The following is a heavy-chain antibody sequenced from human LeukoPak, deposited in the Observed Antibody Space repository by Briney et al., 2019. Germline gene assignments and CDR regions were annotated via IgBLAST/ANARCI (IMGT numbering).Heavy chain of an antibody. CDR2: IYYSGST. D-gene: IGHD6-6*01. CDR3: ARDRSVGVLPAPPFDF. CDR1: GGSISSYY. V-gene: IGHV4-59*12. Sequence: SETLSLTCTVSGGSISSYYWSWIRQPPGKGLEWIGYIYYSGSTNYNPSLKSRVTISVDTSKNQFSLTLTSVTAADTAVYYCARDRSVGVLPAPPFDFWGQGTLVTVSS. J-gene: IGHJ4*02.